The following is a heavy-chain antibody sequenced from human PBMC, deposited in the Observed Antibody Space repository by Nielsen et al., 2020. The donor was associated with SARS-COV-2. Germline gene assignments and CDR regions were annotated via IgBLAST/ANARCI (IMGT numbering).Heavy chain of an antibody. Sequence: GESLKISCAASGFTFSSYSMNWVRQAPGKGLEWVSSISSSSSYIYYADSVKGRFTISRDNAKNSLYLQMNSLRAEDTAVYYCARDPYGDRGPWFDPWGQGTLVTVSS. D-gene: IGHD4-17*01. CDR2: ISSSSSYI. J-gene: IGHJ5*02. CDR3: ARDPYGDRGPWFDP. CDR1: GFTFSSYS. V-gene: IGHV3-21*01.